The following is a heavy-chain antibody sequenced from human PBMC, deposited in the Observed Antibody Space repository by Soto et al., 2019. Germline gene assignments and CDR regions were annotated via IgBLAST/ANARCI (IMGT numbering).Heavy chain of an antibody. CDR2: TYYRSKWYN. D-gene: IGHD6-13*01. Sequence: LSQTLSLTCAISGDSVSSNSAAWNWIRQSPSRGLEWLGRTYYRSKWYNDYAVSVKSRITINPDTSKNQFSLQLNSVTPEDTSVYYCARGSIAAALPGINWFDPWGQGTLVTVSS. J-gene: IGHJ5*02. V-gene: IGHV6-1*01. CDR1: GDSVSSNSAA. CDR3: ARGSIAAALPGINWFDP.